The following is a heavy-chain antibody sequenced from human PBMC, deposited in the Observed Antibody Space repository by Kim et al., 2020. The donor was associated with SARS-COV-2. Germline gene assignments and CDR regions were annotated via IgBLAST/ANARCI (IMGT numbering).Heavy chain of an antibody. Sequence: GGSLRLSCAASGFIFSTYGMSWVRQAPGKGLEWVSGISSSCGSTNYADSVKGRFTISRDTSKSTLYLQMNILRDEDTAVYYCAKEALAASRLFNYWGQGTLVTVSS. V-gene: IGHV3-23*01. CDR3: AKEALAASRLFNY. J-gene: IGHJ4*02. CDR1: GFIFSTYG. CDR2: ISSSCGST. D-gene: IGHD6-13*01.